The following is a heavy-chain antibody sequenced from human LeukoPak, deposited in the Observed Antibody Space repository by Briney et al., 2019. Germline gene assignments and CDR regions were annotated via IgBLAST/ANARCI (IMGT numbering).Heavy chain of an antibody. CDR2: INEDGSEK. V-gene: IGHV3-7*01. CDR1: GFTFSDYW. D-gene: IGHD6-19*01. Sequence: GGSLRLSCAASGFTFSDYWMSWVRQAPGIGLEWVANINEDGSEKYYVDSVKGRFTISRDNAKNSLYLQMNSLRAEDTAVYYCARDRRGWSGYWGQGTPVTVSS. J-gene: IGHJ4*02. CDR3: ARDRRGWSGY.